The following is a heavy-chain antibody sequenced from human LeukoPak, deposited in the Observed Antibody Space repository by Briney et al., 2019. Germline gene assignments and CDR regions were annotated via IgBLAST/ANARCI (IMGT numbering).Heavy chain of an antibody. Sequence: GSLRLSCAASGFIVSDKYMSWVRQAPGKGLEWIPVIYSDGNTYYSDSVKGRFTISRDNSKNTLFLQMDSLRAEDTAVYYCTRGHYSNTLGGQGTLVTVSS. J-gene: IGHJ4*02. CDR1: GFIVSDKY. CDR3: TRGHYSNTL. CDR2: IYSDGNT. V-gene: IGHV3-66*01. D-gene: IGHD6-13*01.